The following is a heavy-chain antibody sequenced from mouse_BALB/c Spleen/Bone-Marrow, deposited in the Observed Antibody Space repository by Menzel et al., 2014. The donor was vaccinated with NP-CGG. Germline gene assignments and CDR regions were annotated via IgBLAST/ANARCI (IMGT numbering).Heavy chain of an antibody. D-gene: IGHD2-10*02. Sequence: EVKVVESGGGLVKPGGSLKLSCAASGFTFSSYAMSWVRRSPEKRLEWVAEISSGGSYTYYPDTVTGRFTISRDNAKNTLYLKMSSLRSEDTAMYYCARDRYGNYPWFAYWGQGTLVTVSA. CDR3: ARDRYGNYPWFAY. J-gene: IGHJ3*01. CDR1: GFTFSSYA. CDR2: ISSGGSYT. V-gene: IGHV5-9-4*01.